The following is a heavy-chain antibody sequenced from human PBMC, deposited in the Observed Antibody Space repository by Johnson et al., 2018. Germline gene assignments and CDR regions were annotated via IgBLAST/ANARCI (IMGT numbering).Heavy chain of an antibody. V-gene: IGHV3-74*01. D-gene: IGHD4-11*01. CDR1: GFTFGSNW. J-gene: IGHJ1*01. Sequence: VQLQESGGGLVQPGGSLRLSCAASGFTFGSNWMHWVRQAPGKGLVWVSRIDKDGKTVYADSVKGRFTISRDNAKNSLYLQMNSLRAEDTAVYYCARVTTEYFQHWGQGTLVTVSS. CDR3: ARVTTEYFQH. CDR2: IDKDGKT.